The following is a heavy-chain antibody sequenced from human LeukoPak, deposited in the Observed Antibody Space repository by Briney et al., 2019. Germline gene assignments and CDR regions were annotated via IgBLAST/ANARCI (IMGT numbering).Heavy chain of an antibody. CDR3: ARAMVRGVIALDY. CDR2: ISYDGSNK. J-gene: IGHJ4*02. Sequence: PGRSLRLSCAASGFTFSSYAMHWVRQAPGKGLEWVAVISYDGSNKYYADSVKGRFTISRDNSKNTLYLQMNSLRAEDTAVYYCARAMVRGVIALDYWGQGTLVTVSS. V-gene: IGHV3-30*04. CDR1: GFTFSSYA. D-gene: IGHD3-10*01.